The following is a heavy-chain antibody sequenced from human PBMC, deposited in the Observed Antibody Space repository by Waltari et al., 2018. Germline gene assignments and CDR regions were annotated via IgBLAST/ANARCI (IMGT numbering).Heavy chain of an antibody. CDR2: IYYSGST. CDR3: ARTSTTGITMVRGVNDAFDI. D-gene: IGHD3-10*01. CDR1: GGSISSGGSY. Sequence: QVQLQESGPGLVKPSQTLSLTCTVSGGSISSGGSYWSWIRQHPGKGLEWIGYIYYSGSTYYNPSLKSRVTISVDTSKNQFSLKLSSVTAADTAVYYCARTSTTGITMVRGVNDAFDIWGQGTMVTVSS. J-gene: IGHJ3*02. V-gene: IGHV4-31*03.